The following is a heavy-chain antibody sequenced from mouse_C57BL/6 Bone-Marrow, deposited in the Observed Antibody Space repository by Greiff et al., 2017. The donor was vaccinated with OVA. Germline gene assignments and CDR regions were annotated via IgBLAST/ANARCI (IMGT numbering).Heavy chain of an antibody. J-gene: IGHJ2*01. CDR3: ARWEGYYFDY. CDR1: GYTFTSYW. D-gene: IGHD4-1*01. Sequence: QQPGAELVKPGASVKLSCKASGYTFTSYWMHWVKQRPGQGLEWIGMIHPNSGSTNYNEKFKSKATLTVDKSSSTAYMQLSSLTSEDSAVYYCARWEGYYFDYWGQGTTLTVSS. V-gene: IGHV1-64*01. CDR2: IHPNSGST.